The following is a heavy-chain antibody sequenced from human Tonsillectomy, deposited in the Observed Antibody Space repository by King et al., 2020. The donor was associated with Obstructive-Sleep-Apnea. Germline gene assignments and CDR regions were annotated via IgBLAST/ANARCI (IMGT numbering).Heavy chain of an antibody. CDR2: IDPSDSYS. D-gene: IGHD6-13*01. V-gene: IGHV5-10-1*03. CDR3: ARTFSSPKAYGMDV. CDR1: GYSFTSYW. Sequence: VQLVESGAEVKKPGESLRISCKGSGYSFTSYWISWVRQMPGKGLEWMGRIDPSDSYSNHSPSFQGHVTISADKSISTAYLQWSSLKASDTAMYYCARTFSSPKAYGMDVWGQGTTVTVSS. J-gene: IGHJ6*02.